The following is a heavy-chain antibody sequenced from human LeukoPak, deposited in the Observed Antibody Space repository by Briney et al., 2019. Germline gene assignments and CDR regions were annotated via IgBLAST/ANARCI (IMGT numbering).Heavy chain of an antibody. CDR1: GFTFSTSA. D-gene: IGHD5-24*01. J-gene: IGHJ4*02. Sequence: GRSLRLSCAASGFTFSTSAMHWVRQAQGKGLEWVAVISYDGSNTYYADSVRGRFTISIDNSKNTLYLQMNSLRPDDTAVYYCVREMATWDWGQGTLVTVSS. CDR3: VREMATWD. CDR2: ISYDGSNT. V-gene: IGHV3-30-3*01.